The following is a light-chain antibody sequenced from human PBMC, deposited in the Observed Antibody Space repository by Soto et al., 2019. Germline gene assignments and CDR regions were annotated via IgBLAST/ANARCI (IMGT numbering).Light chain of an antibody. J-gene: IGLJ3*02. Sequence: QSVLTQPPSVSAVPGQKVTISCSGSSSNVGNTYVSWYQQLPGTAPKLLIYEINKRPSGIPDRFSGSKSGTSATLGISGLQTGDEADYYCGAWDSSLTAWVFGRGTKLTVL. V-gene: IGLV1-51*02. CDR2: EIN. CDR3: GAWDSSLTAWV. CDR1: SSNVGNTY.